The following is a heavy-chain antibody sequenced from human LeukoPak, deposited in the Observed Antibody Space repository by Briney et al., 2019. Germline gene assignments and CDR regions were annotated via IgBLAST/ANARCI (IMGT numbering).Heavy chain of an antibody. CDR2: FYPGDSET. J-gene: IGHJ6*02. Sequence: GESLKISCKALGYRFDSSWIAGARQMSGKDLEWLGIFYPGDSETTYSPSFEGQVTISADKSISTAYLQWSSLKASDTAMYYCARLSPGYSSGWYPDGDYYYYGMDVWGQGTTVTVSS. D-gene: IGHD6-19*01. V-gene: IGHV5-51*01. CDR3: ARLSPGYSSGWYPDGDYYYYGMDV. CDR1: GYRFDSSW.